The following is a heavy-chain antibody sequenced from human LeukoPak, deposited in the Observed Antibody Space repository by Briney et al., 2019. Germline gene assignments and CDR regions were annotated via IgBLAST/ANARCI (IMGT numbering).Heavy chain of an antibody. D-gene: IGHD6-6*01. CDR2: IFYSWST. Sequence: PSETLSLTCTVSGGSISSSSYFWGWIRQPPGKGLEWIGSIFYSWSTNYNPSLKSRVTISVDTSKNQFSLRLTSVTAADTGVYCCARHGGRYSSSSGLLDYWGQGTLVSVSS. V-gene: IGHV4-39*01. CDR3: ARHGGRYSSSSGLLDY. CDR1: GGSISSSSYF. J-gene: IGHJ4*02.